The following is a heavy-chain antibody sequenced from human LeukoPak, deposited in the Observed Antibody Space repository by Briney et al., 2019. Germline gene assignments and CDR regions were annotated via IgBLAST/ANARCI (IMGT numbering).Heavy chain of an antibody. V-gene: IGHV1-69*13. CDR1: GGTFSSYA. J-gene: IGHJ4*02. CDR3: ASRNYYDSSGYYYYYYFDY. CDR2: IIPIFGTA. D-gene: IGHD3-22*01. Sequence: SVKVSCKASGGTFSSYAISWVRQAPGQGLEWMGGIIPIFGTANYAQKFQGRVTITADESTSTAYMELSSLRSEDTAVYYCASRNYYDSSGYYYYYYFDYWGQGILVTVSS.